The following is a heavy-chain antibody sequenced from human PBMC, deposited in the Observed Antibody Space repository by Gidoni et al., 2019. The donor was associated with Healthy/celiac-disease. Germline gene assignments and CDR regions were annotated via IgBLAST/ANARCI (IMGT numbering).Heavy chain of an antibody. CDR1: GFTFSSYT. D-gene: IGHD6-13*01. CDR2: ISGSGGST. CDR3: ARPPYSSSWYYFEY. J-gene: IGHJ4*02. V-gene: IGHV3-23*01. Sequence: EVQLLESGVGLVQPGGSLRLSCAASGFTFSSYTMNWVRQAPGKGLEWVSIISGSGGSTYYADSVKGRFTISRDNSMNTLYLQMNSLRAEDTAVYYCARPPYSSSWYYFEYWGQGTLVTVSS.